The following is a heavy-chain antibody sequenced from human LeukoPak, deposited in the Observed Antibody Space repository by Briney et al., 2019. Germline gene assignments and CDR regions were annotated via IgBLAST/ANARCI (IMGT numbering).Heavy chain of an antibody. J-gene: IGHJ4*02. V-gene: IGHV4-59*01. CDR1: GGSISSYY. Sequence: PSETLSLTCTVSGGSISSYYWSWIRQPPGKGLERIGYIYYSGSTNYNPSLKSRVTISVDTSKNQFSLKLSSVTAADTAVYYCASVGPFSKQRGVVVDYWGQGTLVTVSS. CDR2: IYYSGST. CDR3: ASVGPFSKQRGVVVDY. D-gene: IGHD1/OR15-1a*01.